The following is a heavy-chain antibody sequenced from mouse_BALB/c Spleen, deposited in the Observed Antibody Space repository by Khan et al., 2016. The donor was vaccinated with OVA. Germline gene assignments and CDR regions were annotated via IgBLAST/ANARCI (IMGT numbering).Heavy chain of an antibody. V-gene: IGHV5-9-3*01. D-gene: IGHD1-1*01. Sequence: EVELVESGGDLVKPGGSLKLSCAASGFTFSGYALSWVRQTPEKRLEWVATISSGDSYTYYPDSVSGRFISSRDNVKNTLYLQMSSLRTDETAIYYSAMPPDATVVATSYWFFDVWGAGTTLTVSS. CDR3: AMPPDATVVATSYWFFDV. J-gene: IGHJ1*01. CDR2: ISSGDSYT. CDR1: GFTFSGYA.